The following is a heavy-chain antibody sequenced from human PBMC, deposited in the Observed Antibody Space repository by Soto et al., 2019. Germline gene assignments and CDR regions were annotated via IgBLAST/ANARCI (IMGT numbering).Heavy chain of an antibody. CDR3: TRGPRPSSAGTGAY. V-gene: IGHV3-74*01. CDR1: EFTFNDYY. Sequence: GGSLRLSCTTSEFTFNDYYMHWVRQVPGEGPVWVSRIDYDGTTTTYADSVKGRFTISRDNAKNTLYLQMNSLRAEDTAVYYCTRGPRPSSAGTGAYWGQGTQVTVSS. J-gene: IGHJ4*02. D-gene: IGHD6-13*01. CDR2: IDYDGTTT.